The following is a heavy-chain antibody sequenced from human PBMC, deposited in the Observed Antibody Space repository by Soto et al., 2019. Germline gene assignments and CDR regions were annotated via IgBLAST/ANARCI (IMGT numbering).Heavy chain of an antibody. Sequence: SETLSLTCTVSGGSISSYYWSWIRQPPGKGLEWIGYIYYSGSTNYNPSLRSRVTISVDTSKNQFSLKLSSVTAADTAVYYCARRYCISTTCYLDYWGQGTLVTVS. J-gene: IGHJ4*02. CDR1: GGSISSYY. CDR3: ARRYCISTTCYLDY. D-gene: IGHD2-2*01. CDR2: IYYSGST. V-gene: IGHV4-59*01.